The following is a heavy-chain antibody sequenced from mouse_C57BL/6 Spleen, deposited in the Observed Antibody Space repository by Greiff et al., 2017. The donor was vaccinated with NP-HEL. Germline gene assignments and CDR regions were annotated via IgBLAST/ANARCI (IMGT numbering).Heavy chain of an antibody. D-gene: IGHD2-10*02. CDR3: AREGPYGNYRGMDD. CDR1: GYTFTSYW. V-gene: IGHV1-52*01. CDR2: IDPSDIET. J-gene: IGHJ4*01. Sequence: QVQLQQPGAELVRPGSSVKLSCKASGYTFTSYWMHWVKQRPIQGLDWIGNIDPSDIETHYNKKFKDKATLTVDNSSTTAYMKLSSLTSEASAVYYCAREGPYGNYRGMDDWGQGTSGTVSS.